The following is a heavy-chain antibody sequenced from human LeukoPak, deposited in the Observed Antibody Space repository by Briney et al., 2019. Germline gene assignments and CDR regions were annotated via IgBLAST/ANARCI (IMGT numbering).Heavy chain of an antibody. CDR1: GGTFSSYA. V-gene: IGHV1-69*13. Sequence: SVKVSCTASGGTFSSYAISWVRQAPGQGLEWMGGIIPIFGTANYAQKFQGRVTITADESTSTAYMELSSLRSEDTAVYYCARNQWLVASRSRWFDPWGQGTLVTVSS. CDR2: IIPIFGTA. CDR3: ARNQWLVASRSRWFDP. D-gene: IGHD6-19*01. J-gene: IGHJ5*02.